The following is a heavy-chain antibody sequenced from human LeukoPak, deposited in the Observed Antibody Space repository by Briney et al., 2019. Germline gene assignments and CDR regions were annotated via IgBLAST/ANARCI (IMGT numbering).Heavy chain of an antibody. CDR3: ARDSYGYCSSTSCYQLDY. V-gene: IGHV3-30*01. CDR1: GFTFSSYA. Sequence: GRSLRLSCAASGFTFSSYAMHWVRQAPGKGLEWVAVISYDGSNKYYADSVKDRFTISRDNSKNTLYLQMNSLRAEDTAVYYCARDSYGYCSSTSCYQLDYWGQGTLVTVSS. CDR2: ISYDGSNK. J-gene: IGHJ4*02. D-gene: IGHD2-2*01.